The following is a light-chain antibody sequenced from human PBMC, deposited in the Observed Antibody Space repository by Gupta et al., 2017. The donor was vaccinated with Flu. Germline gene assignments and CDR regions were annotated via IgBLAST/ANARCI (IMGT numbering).Light chain of an antibody. CDR2: GVS. CDR1: SSDVGGYNY. CDR3: SSYTSTSPVV. V-gene: IGLV2-14*01. J-gene: IGLJ2*01. Sequence: SALTQPASVSGSPGQSITIFCTGTSSDVGGYNYVSWYQQYTGKAPKIMIYGVSHRPSGVSDRFSGSKSGNTASLTISGLQAEDEADYYCSSYTSTSPVVFGGGTKL.